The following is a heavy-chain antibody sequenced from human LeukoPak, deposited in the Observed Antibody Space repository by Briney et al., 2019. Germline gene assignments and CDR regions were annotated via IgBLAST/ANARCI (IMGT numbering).Heavy chain of an antibody. CDR1: GGSISSYY. CDR3: ARDGYNLMDY. Sequence: SETLSLTCTVSGGSISSYYWSWIRQPPGKGLEWIGYICYSGSTNYNPSLKSRVTISVDTSKNQFSLKLSSVTAADTAVYYCARDGYNLMDYWGQGTLVTVSS. J-gene: IGHJ4*02. CDR2: ICYSGST. V-gene: IGHV4-59*01. D-gene: IGHD5-24*01.